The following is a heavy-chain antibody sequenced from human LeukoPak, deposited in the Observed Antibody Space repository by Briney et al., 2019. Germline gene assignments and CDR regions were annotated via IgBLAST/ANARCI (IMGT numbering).Heavy chain of an antibody. J-gene: IGHJ3*02. CDR1: GFTFSSYG. CDR2: IRNDGTNK. D-gene: IGHD6-13*01. Sequence: GGSLSLSCAASGFTFSSYGMHWVRQAPGKGLEWVALIRNDGTNKYYADSVKGRFTISRVNSKNTLYLQMNSLRAEDTAIYYCAKGVLAAAGRDDAFDIWGQGTMVTVSS. CDR3: AKGVLAAAGRDDAFDI. V-gene: IGHV3-30*02.